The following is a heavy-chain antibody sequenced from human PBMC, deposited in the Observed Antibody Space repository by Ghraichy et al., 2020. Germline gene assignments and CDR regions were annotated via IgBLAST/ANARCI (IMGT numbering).Heavy chain of an antibody. CDR3: AKGSSSWQWENSAFDI. V-gene: IGHV3-23*01. J-gene: IGHJ3*02. CDR1: GFTFSSYA. Sequence: GGSLRLSCAASGFTFSSYAMSWVRQAPGKGLEWVSAISGSGGSTYYADSVKGRFTISRDNSKNTLYLQMNSLRAEDTAVYYCAKGSSSWQWENSAFDIWGQGTMVTVSS. CDR2: ISGSGGST. D-gene: IGHD6-13*01.